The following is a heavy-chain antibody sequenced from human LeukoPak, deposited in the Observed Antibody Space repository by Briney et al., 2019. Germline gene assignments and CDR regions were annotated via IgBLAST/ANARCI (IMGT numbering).Heavy chain of an antibody. D-gene: IGHD5-24*01. CDR1: GGFVSISGHY. Sequence: PSETLSLSCTVSGGFVSISGHYWRWLREPPGKGLEWVGEINHSGSTNYNPSLKSRVNLSLDTSKNQFSLKLSHVTTPDTAVDFCARDGYNSYYFDNWGQGTLVTVSS. V-gene: IGHV4-39*07. CDR3: ARDGYNSYYFDN. J-gene: IGHJ4*02. CDR2: INHSGST.